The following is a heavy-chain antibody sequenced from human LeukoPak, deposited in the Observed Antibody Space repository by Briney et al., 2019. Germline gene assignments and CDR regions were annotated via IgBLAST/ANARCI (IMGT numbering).Heavy chain of an antibody. CDR2: IIPIFGTA. V-gene: IGHV1-69*13. D-gene: IGHD2-15*01. CDR3: ARDRVRSDSYYYYYYGMDV. J-gene: IGHJ6*02. Sequence: ASVKVSCKASGGTFSSYAISWVRQASGQGLEWMGGIIPIFGTANYAQKFQGRVTITADESTSTAYMELSSLRSEDTAVYYCARDRVRSDSYYYYYYGMDVWGQGTTVTVSS. CDR1: GGTFSSYA.